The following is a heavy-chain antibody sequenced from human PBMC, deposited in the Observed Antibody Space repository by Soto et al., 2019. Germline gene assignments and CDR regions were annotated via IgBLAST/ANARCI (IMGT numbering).Heavy chain of an antibody. CDR2: ISSSSSTI. CDR3: ARVDSHLHVATIPQPETYYYYYYMDV. V-gene: IGHV3-48*01. D-gene: IGHD5-12*01. CDR1: GFTFSSYS. Sequence: GGSLRLSCAASGFTFSSYSMNWVRQAPGKGLEWVSYISSSSSTIYYADSVKGRFTISRDNAKNSLYLQMNSLRAEDTAVYYCARVDSHLHVATIPQPETYYYYYYMDVWGKGTTVTVFS. J-gene: IGHJ6*03.